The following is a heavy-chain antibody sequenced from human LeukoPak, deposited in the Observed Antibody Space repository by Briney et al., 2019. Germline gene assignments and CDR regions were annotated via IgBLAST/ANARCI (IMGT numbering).Heavy chain of an antibody. V-gene: IGHV3-23*01. Sequence: PGGSLRLPCAASGVSVSTYAMSWVRQAPGKGLEWVSAITGSDDATYHADSVKGRFTIARDRSKNTLYLEMNGLRAEDTAVYHCAKSRSVADAFDIWGHGAMVTVSS. J-gene: IGHJ3*02. CDR1: GVSVSTYA. D-gene: IGHD6-19*01. CDR2: ITGSDDAT. CDR3: AKSRSVADAFDI.